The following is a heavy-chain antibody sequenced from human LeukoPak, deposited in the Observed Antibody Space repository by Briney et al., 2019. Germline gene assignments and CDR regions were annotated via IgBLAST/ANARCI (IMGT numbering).Heavy chain of an antibody. CDR2: VFHTGST. CDR3: ARGNIAVTGPGVFYYYGMDV. D-gene: IGHD6-19*01. V-gene: IGHV4-59*01. CDR1: RGSIISYY. J-gene: IGHJ6*02. Sequence: PSETLSLTCTVSRGSIISYYWSWIRQSPRKGLEWIGYVFHTGSTNYNPSLRSRVTMSVDTSRSQFSLEVRSVTAADTGVYFCARGNIAVTGPGVFYYYGMDVWGQGTTVTVSS.